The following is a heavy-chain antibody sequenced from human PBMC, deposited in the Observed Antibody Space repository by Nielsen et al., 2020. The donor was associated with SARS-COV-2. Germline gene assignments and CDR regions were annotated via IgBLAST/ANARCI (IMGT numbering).Heavy chain of an antibody. CDR1: GYTFNRFD. D-gene: IGHD4-17*01. CDR3: ANSFHDYGDWFDS. J-gene: IGHJ5*01. Sequence: ASVKVSYKASGYTFNRFDISWVRQAPGQGLEWMGLISVLKGETNYAQKFRGRVSMTTDTSTNTAYMELGSLRSDDTAMYYCANSFHDYGDWFDSWGQGTLVTVSS. V-gene: IGHV1-18*01. CDR2: ISVLKGET.